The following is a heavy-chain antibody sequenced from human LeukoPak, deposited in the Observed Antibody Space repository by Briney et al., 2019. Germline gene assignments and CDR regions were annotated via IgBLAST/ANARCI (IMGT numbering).Heavy chain of an antibody. J-gene: IGHJ4*02. V-gene: IGHV4-4*07. Sequence: SETLSLTCTVSGGSISSYYWSWIRQPAGKGLEWIGRIYTSGSTNYNPSLKSRVTMSVDTSKNQFSLKLSSVTAADTAVYYCARDGYRSGWPTGGFDYWGQGTLVTVSS. CDR3: ARDGYRSGWPTGGFDY. D-gene: IGHD6-19*01. CDR1: GGSISSYY. CDR2: IYTSGST.